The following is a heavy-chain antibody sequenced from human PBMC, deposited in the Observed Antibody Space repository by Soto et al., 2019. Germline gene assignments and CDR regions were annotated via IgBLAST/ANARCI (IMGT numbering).Heavy chain of an antibody. D-gene: IGHD3-10*01. J-gene: IGHJ6*02. CDR1: GDSITSYY. CDR3: ARHAFGSGFYYGMGV. Sequence: QVQLQESGPGLVKPSETLSLTCTVSGDSITSYYWSWIRQPPGKGLEWLGYIYDTGSTTYNPSLKSAVTISLYTSKNQFSLQLNSVPAADTAVYYCARHAFGSGFYYGMGVWGQGTTVTVSS. CDR2: IYDTGST. V-gene: IGHV4-59*08.